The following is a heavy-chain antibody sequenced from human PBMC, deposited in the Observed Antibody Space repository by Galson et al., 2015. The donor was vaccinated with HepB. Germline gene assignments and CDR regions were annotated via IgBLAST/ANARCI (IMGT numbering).Heavy chain of an antibody. J-gene: IGHJ6*02. V-gene: IGHV3-48*02. Sequence: SLRLSCAPSGFTFNTYSMNWVRQAPGKGLEWVSYISSSSTIYYADSVKGRFTISRDNAKNSLYLQMNSLRDEDTAVYYCARDLSEYDFWSGYYYPYYGMDVWGQGTTVTVSS. CDR1: GFTFNTYS. CDR3: ARDLSEYDFWSGYYYPYYGMDV. CDR2: ISSSSTI. D-gene: IGHD3-3*01.